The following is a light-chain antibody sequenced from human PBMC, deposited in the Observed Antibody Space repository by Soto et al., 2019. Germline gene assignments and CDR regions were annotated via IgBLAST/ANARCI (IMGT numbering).Light chain of an antibody. CDR1: QGISNY. CDR3: QKYNSAPWT. CDR2: AAS. V-gene: IGKV1-27*01. Sequence: DIPMTQSPSSLSASVGDRVTITCRASQGISNYLAWYQQKPGKVPKLLLYAASTLQSGVPSRFSGSGSGTDFTLTISSLQPEDVANYYCQKYNSAPWTFGQGNKVDIK. J-gene: IGKJ1*01.